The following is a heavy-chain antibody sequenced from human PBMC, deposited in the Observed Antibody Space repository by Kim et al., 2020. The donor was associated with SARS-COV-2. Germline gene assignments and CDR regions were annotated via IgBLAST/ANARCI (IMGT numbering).Heavy chain of an antibody. D-gene: IGHD3-10*01. J-gene: IGHJ6*02. CDR2: IYHSGST. Sequence: SETLSLTCAVSGGSISSSNWWSWVRQPPGKGLEWIGEIYHSGSTNYNPSLKSRVTISVDKSKNQFSLKLSSVTAADTAVYYCARAGPLVRGLFYYGMDVWGQGTTVTVSS. CDR3: ARAGPLVRGLFYYGMDV. CDR1: GGSISSSNW. V-gene: IGHV4-4*02.